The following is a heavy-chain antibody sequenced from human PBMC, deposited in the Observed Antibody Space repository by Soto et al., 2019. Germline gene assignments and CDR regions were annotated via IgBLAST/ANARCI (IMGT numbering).Heavy chain of an antibody. Sequence: GGSLRLSCAASGFTFSSYAMSWVRQAPGKGLEWVSAISGSGGSTYYADSVKGRFTISRDNSKNTLYLQMNSLRAEDTAGYYGAKVEGELLTRHFDYWGQGTLVTVSS. CDR3: AKVEGELLTRHFDY. CDR1: GFTFSSYA. V-gene: IGHV3-23*01. J-gene: IGHJ4*02. CDR2: ISGSGGST. D-gene: IGHD1-7*01.